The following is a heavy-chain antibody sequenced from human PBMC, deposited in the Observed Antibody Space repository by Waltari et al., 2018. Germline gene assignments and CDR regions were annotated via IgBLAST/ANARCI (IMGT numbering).Heavy chain of an antibody. CDR3: ARDYVGVTGTTFRVFDV. CDR1: GFTFINYA. Sequence: QVQLVESGGGVVQPGRSLRLSCAASGFTFINYAMHWVRKAPGKGLGWGAITSYEGSNKTYPESLKGAVTSARDNSKNTLSLQMNILRAEDTAVYYCARDYVGVTGTTFRVFDVWGQGTLVTVSS. V-gene: IGHV3-30-3*01. J-gene: IGHJ3*01. D-gene: IGHD1-20*01. CDR2: TSYEGSNK.